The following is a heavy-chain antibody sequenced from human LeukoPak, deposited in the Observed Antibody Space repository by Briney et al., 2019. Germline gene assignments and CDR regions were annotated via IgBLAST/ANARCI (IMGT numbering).Heavy chain of an antibody. CDR2: INSDGSTT. CDR3: ARDRGAYCGGDCYLGFDY. CDR1: GFTFSSYW. Sequence: HSGGSLRLSCVASGFTFSSYWMYWVRQAPGKGLVWVSRINSDGSTTSYADSVRGRFTISRDNAKKSLYLQMTSLTAEDTAVYYCARDRGAYCGGDCYLGFDYWGRGTLVTVSS. J-gene: IGHJ4*01. V-gene: IGHV3-74*01. D-gene: IGHD2-21*02.